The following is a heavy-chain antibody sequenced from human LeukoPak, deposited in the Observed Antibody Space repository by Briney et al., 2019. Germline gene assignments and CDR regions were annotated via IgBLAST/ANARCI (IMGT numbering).Heavy chain of an antibody. CDR3: ARGGYFDY. Sequence: SETLSLTCAVYGGSFSGYYWSWIRQPPGKGLEWIGEINHSGSTNYNPSLKSRVTISVDTSKNQFSLKLSSVTAADTAVYYCARGGYFDYWGQGTLVTVPS. CDR1: GGSFSGYY. V-gene: IGHV4-34*01. CDR2: INHSGST. J-gene: IGHJ4*02.